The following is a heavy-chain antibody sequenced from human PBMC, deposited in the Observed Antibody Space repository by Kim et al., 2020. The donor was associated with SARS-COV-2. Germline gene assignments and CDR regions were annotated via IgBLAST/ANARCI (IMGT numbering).Heavy chain of an antibody. J-gene: IGHJ6*02. Sequence: GGSLRLSCAASGFTVSSNYMSWVRQAPGKGLEWVSVIYSGGSTYYADSVKGRFTISRDNSKNTLYLQMNSLRAEDTAVYYCATPSKRWLHQPDYYYGMDVWGQGTTVTVSS. CDR3: ATPSKRWLHQPDYYYGMDV. V-gene: IGHV3-53*01. D-gene: IGHD5-12*01. CDR1: GFTVSSNY. CDR2: IYSGGST.